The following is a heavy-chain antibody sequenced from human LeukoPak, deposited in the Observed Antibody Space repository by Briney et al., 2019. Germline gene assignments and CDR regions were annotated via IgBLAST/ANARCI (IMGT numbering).Heavy chain of an antibody. Sequence: GASVKVSCKASGGTFSSYAISWVRQAPGQGLEWMGGIIPIFGTANYAQKFQGRVTMTRDMSTSTVYMELSSLRSEDTAVYYCARDRDIRDYGGGFDYWGQGTLVTVSS. CDR2: IIPIFGTA. V-gene: IGHV1-69*05. D-gene: IGHD3-16*01. CDR1: GGTFSSYA. CDR3: ARDRDIRDYGGGFDY. J-gene: IGHJ4*02.